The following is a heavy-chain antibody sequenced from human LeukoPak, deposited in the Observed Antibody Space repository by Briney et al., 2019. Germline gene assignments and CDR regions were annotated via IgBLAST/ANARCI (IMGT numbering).Heavy chain of an antibody. V-gene: IGHV4-4*02. CDR1: GGSISSSNW. CDR3: ARRSVTGDSMVRGVIISTNCFDP. D-gene: IGHD3-10*01. Sequence: SGTLSLTCAVSGGSISSSNWWSWVRQPPGKGLEWIGEIYHSGSTNYNPSLKSRVTISVDKSKNQFSLKLSSVTAADTAVYYCARRSVTGDSMVRGVIISTNCFDPWGQGTLVTVSS. CDR2: IYHSGST. J-gene: IGHJ5*02.